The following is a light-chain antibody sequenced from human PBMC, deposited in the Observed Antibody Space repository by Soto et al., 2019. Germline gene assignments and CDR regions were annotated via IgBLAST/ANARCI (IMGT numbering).Light chain of an antibody. CDR1: KSVSSF. CDR3: QQRGSWPFIT. J-gene: IGKJ5*01. CDR2: DAS. Sequence: EIVLTQSPATLSLSPGDRATLSGRASKSVSSFLAWYQQKPGQAPRLPIYDASNRATGNPARFGGSGSGTAFTLTISSLEPEVFAVYYCQQRGSWPFITFGQGTRLE. V-gene: IGKV3-11*01.